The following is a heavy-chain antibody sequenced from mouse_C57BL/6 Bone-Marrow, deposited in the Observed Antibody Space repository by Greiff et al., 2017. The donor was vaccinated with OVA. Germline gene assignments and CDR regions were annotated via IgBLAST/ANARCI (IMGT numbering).Heavy chain of an antibody. D-gene: IGHD1-1*01. J-gene: IGHJ1*03. CDR1: GYTFTDYY. Sequence: QVQLQQSGPELVKPGASVKISCKASGYTFTDYYINWVKQRPGQGLEWIGWIFPGSGSTYYNEKFKGKATLTVDKSSSTAYMLLSSLTSEDSAVYFCARKDFYYYGSSPYWCFDVWGTGTTVTVSS. CDR2: IFPGSGST. CDR3: ARKDFYYYGSSPYWCFDV. V-gene: IGHV1-75*01.